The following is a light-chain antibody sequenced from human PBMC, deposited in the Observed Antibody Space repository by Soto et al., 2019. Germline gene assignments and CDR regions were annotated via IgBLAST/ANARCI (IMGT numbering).Light chain of an antibody. CDR1: QSVSRSY. CDR3: QQYGSSPLFP. V-gene: IGKV3-20*01. CDR2: GAS. Sequence: EIVLTQSPGTLSLSPGERATLSCRGSQSVSRSYLAWYQQKPGQAPRLLIYGASKRATGIPDRFNGSGSGTDFTLTISRLEPEDFAVYYCQQYGSSPLFPFGPGTKVDIK. J-gene: IGKJ3*01.